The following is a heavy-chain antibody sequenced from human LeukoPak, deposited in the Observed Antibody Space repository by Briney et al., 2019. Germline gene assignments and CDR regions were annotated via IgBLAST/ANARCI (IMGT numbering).Heavy chain of an antibody. V-gene: IGHV6-1*01. Sequence: SQTLSLTCAISGDSVSSVNGAWSWVRQSPSRGLEWLGRTYYRSKWYDEYAESMRGRITINPDTSMNQYSLHLLSVTPEDTAVYYCARDLGNTGWYTFDYWGQGILVTVSP. D-gene: IGHD6-19*01. CDR1: GDSVSSVNGA. CDR2: TYYRSKWYD. J-gene: IGHJ4*02. CDR3: ARDLGNTGWYTFDY.